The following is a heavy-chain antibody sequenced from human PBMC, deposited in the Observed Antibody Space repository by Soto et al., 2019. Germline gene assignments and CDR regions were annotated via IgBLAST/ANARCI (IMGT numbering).Heavy chain of an antibody. Sequence: EVQLVESGGGLVQPGGSLRLSCAASGFTLSSYWMSWVRQAPGKGLEWVANIKQDGSEKYYVDSVKGRISISRDNAKNLLFLQMHSLGVEDTAVYYCARDRRVPAGLYYFDYCGQGTLVTVSS. D-gene: IGHD2-2*01. V-gene: IGHV3-7*04. CDR3: ARDRRVPAGLYYFDY. CDR1: GFTLSSYW. J-gene: IGHJ4*02. CDR2: IKQDGSEK.